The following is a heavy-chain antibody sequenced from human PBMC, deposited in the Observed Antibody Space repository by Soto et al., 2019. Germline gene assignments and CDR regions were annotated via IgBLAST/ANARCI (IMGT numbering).Heavy chain of an antibody. Sequence: ASVKVSCKVSGYTLTELSMHWVRQAPGKGLEWMGGFDPEDGETIYAQKFQGRVTMTEDTSTDTAYMELSSLRSEDTAVYYCATDGPPGIAAAATAGGYWGQGTLVTVS. CDR3: ATDGPPGIAAAATAGGY. J-gene: IGHJ4*02. D-gene: IGHD6-13*01. V-gene: IGHV1-24*01. CDR2: FDPEDGET. CDR1: GYTLTELS.